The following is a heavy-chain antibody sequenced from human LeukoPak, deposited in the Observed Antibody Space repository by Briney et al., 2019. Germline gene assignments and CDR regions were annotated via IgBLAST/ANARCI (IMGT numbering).Heavy chain of an antibody. CDR1: GGTFSSYA. CDR3: ARAPAWGGGYFDY. D-gene: IGHD7-27*01. Sequence: SVKVPCKASGGTFSSYAISWVRQAPGQGLEWMGGIIPIFGTANYARKFQGRVTITTDESTSTAYMELSSLRSEDTAVYYCARAPAWGGGYFDYWGQGTLVTVSS. V-gene: IGHV1-69*05. J-gene: IGHJ4*02. CDR2: IIPIFGTA.